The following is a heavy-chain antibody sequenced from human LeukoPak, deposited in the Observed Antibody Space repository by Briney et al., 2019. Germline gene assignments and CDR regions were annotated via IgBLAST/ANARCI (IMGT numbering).Heavy chain of an antibody. CDR3: AVSSSSGSGYFDY. Sequence: QSGGSLRLSCAASGFTFSSYWMHWVRQAPGKGLVWVSRINSDGSSTSYADSVKGRFTISRDNAKNTLYLQMNSLRAEDTAVYYCAVSSSSGSGYFDYWGQGTLVTVSS. D-gene: IGHD6-13*01. V-gene: IGHV3-74*01. CDR1: GFTFSSYW. CDR2: INSDGSST. J-gene: IGHJ4*02.